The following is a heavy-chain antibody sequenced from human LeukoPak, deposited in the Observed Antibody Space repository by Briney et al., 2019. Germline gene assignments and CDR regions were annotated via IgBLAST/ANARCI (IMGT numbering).Heavy chain of an antibody. V-gene: IGHV3-74*01. Sequence: PGGSLRLSCVASGFTFSNYWMHWVRQAPGKGLVWVSRINPDGGTTNFADSVKGRFTISRDNAKNTLYLQMNSLRAEDTALYYCANIHPTVAIGGQGTMVTVSS. D-gene: IGHD4-23*01. J-gene: IGHJ3*02. CDR2: INPDGGTT. CDR3: ANIHPTVAI. CDR1: GFTFSNYW.